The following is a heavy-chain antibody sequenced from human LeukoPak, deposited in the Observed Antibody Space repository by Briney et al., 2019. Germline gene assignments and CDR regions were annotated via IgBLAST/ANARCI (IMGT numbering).Heavy chain of an antibody. J-gene: IGHJ4*01. D-gene: IGHD3-22*01. CDR3: ARVTCYFDSRGYYAFDY. V-gene: IGHV3-23*01. Sequence: GGSLKLSCTASGFTFTSYSISWVRRAPGKGLEWVSAICGSGGDSYSADSVEGRFTISRDNSKNTLSLQMNSLRAEDTAVYYCARVTCYFDSRGYYAFDYWGQGTLVTVSS. CDR1: GFTFTSYS. CDR2: ICGSGGDS.